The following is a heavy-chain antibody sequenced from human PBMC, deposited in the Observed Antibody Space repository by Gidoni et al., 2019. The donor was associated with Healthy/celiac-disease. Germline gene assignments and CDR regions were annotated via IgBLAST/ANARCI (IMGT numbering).Heavy chain of an antibody. CDR2: IWYDGSNK. CDR1: GFTFSSYG. J-gene: IGHJ2*01. CDR3: AREEILRWYFDL. V-gene: IGHV3-33*01. Sequence: QVQLVESGGGVVQPGRSLRLSCAASGFTFSSYGMHGVRQAPGKGLEWVAVIWYDGSNKYYADSVKGRFTISRDNSKNTLYLQMNSLRAEDTAVYYCAREEILRWYFDLWGRGTLVTVSS.